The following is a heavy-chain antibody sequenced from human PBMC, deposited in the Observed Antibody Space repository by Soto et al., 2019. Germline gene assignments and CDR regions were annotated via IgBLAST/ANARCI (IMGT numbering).Heavy chain of an antibody. D-gene: IGHD3-10*01. CDR3: ARGEQRLWFGELLSRSSYYFDY. J-gene: IGHJ4*02. CDR2: IYYSGST. Sequence: QVQLQESGPGLVKPSQTLSLTCTVSGGSISSGGYYWSWIRQHPGKGLEWIGYIYYSGSTYYNPSLKSRVTISVDTSKNQFSLKLSSVTAADTAVYYCARGEQRLWFGELLSRSSYYFDYWGQGTLVTVSS. V-gene: IGHV4-31*03. CDR1: GGSISSGGYY.